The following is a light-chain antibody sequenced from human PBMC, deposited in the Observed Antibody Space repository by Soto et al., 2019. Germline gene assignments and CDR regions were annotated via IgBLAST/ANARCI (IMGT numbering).Light chain of an antibody. CDR3: SSYSRSGSRV. V-gene: IGLV2-14*01. Sequence: QSVLIQPASVSGSPGQSITISCTGTSSDVGGYNYVSWYQQHPGKAPKLMIYDVTNRPSGVSNRFSGSRSGNTASPTISGLQAAEEAAYYCSSYSRSGSRVFGAGTKLTVL. J-gene: IGLJ1*01. CDR2: DVT. CDR1: SSDVGGYNY.